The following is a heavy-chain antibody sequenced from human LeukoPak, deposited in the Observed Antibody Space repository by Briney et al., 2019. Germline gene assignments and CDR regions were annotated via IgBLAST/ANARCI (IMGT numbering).Heavy chain of an antibody. CDR3: ARVKVVPAAITTYYFDY. D-gene: IGHD2-2*02. CDR1: GGSISSGSYY. CDR2: IYTSGST. V-gene: IGHV4-61*02. J-gene: IGHJ4*02. Sequence: SQTLSLTCTVSGGSISSGSYYWSWIRQPAGKGLEWIGRIYTSGSTNYNPSLKSRVTISVDTSKNQFSLKLSSVTAADTAVYYCARVKVVPAAITTYYFDYWGQGTLVTVSS.